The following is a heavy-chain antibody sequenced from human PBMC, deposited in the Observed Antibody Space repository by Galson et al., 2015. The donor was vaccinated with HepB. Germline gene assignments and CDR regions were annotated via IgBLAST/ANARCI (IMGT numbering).Heavy chain of an antibody. D-gene: IGHD5-18*01. CDR2: ISSSSSTI. CDR1: GFTFSSYS. J-gene: IGHJ3*02. V-gene: IGHV3-48*01. Sequence: SLRLSCAASGFTFSSYSMNWVRQAPGKGLEWVSYISSSSSTIYYADSVKSRFTISRDNAKNSLYLQMNSLRAEDTAVYYCASSGYSYGSLDAFDIWGQGTMVTVSS. CDR3: ASSGYSYGSLDAFDI.